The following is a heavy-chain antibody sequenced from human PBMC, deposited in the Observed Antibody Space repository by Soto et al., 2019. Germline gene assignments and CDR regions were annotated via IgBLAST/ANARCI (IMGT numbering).Heavy chain of an antibody. Sequence: QVQLVESGGGVVQPGRSLRLSCAASGFTFSSYAMHWVRQAPGKGLEWVAVISYDGSNKYYADSVKGRFTISRDNSKNTLYLQMNSLRAEDTAVYYCARDLFLQGYYGSGNYYALDYWGQGTLVPVSS. J-gene: IGHJ4*02. CDR3: ARDLFLQGYYGSGNYYALDY. CDR2: ISYDGSNK. D-gene: IGHD3-10*01. CDR1: GFTFSSYA. V-gene: IGHV3-30-3*01.